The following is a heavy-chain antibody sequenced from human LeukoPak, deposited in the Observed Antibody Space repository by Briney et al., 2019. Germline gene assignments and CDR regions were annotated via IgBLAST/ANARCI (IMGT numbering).Heavy chain of an antibody. CDR1: GFTFSSYW. CDR2: IKQDGSEK. CDR3: ARDHHGSSWPNWFDP. Sequence: GGSLRLSCAASGFTFSSYWMSWVRQAPGKALEWVANIKQDGSEKYYVDSVKGRFTISRDNAKNSLYLQMNSLRAEDTAVYYCARDHHGSSWPNWFDPWGQGTLVTVSS. D-gene: IGHD6-13*01. J-gene: IGHJ5*02. V-gene: IGHV3-7*04.